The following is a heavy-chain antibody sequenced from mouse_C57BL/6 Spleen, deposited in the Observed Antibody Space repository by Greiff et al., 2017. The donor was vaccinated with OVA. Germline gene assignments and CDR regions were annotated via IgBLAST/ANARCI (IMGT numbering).Heavy chain of an antibody. J-gene: IGHJ2*01. CDR1: GYTFTSYW. CDR3: ARSPHITTVVATDY. D-gene: IGHD1-1*01. CDR2: IDPSDSYT. V-gene: IGHV1-50*01. Sequence: QVQLQQPGAELVKPGASVKLSCKASGYTFTSYWMQWVKQRPGQGLEWIGEIDPSDSYTNYNQKFKGKATLTVYTSSSTAYMQLSSLTSEDSAVYYCARSPHITTVVATDYWGQGTTLTVSS.